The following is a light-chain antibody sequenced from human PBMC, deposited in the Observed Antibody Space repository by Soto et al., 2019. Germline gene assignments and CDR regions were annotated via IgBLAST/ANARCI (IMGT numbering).Light chain of an antibody. CDR2: DAS. CDR1: QSINTY. V-gene: IGKV3D-11*02. Sequence: ENVLPQSPATLSLSPGAGSTLSCRASQSINTYLAWYQQKPGQAPRLLIYDASKRATGIPARFSGSGSGTNFTLTISSLEPEEFAVYYCQQRRSWQVTFGQGTRLEIK. CDR3: QQRRSWQVT. J-gene: IGKJ5*01.